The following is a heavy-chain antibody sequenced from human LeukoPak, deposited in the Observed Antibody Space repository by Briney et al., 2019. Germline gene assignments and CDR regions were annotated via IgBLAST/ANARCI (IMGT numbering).Heavy chain of an antibody. J-gene: IGHJ4*02. V-gene: IGHV1-2*02. CDR1: GYTFTGYY. Sequence: ASVKVSCKASGYTFTGYYLHWVRQAPGQGLEWVGWINPNSGGTNYAQKFQGRVIMTRDTSINTIYMELSRLRSDDTAVYYCSREDYWGQGTLVTVSS. CDR2: INPNSGGT. CDR3: SREDY.